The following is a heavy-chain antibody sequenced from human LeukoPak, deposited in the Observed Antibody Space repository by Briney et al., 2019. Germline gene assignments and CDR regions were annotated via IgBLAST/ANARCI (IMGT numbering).Heavy chain of an antibody. Sequence: SVKVSCKASGYTFTSYYMHWVRQAPGQGLEWMGRIIPILGIANYAQKFQGRVTITADKSTSTAYMELSSLRSEDTAVYYCASRYCSGGSCYHYYGMDVWGQGTTVTVSS. CDR3: ASRYCSGGSCYHYYGMDV. J-gene: IGHJ6*02. CDR2: IIPILGIA. D-gene: IGHD2-15*01. CDR1: GYTFTSYY. V-gene: IGHV1-69*02.